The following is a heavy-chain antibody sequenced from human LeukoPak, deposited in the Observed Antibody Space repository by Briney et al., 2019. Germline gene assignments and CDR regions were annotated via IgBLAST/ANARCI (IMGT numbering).Heavy chain of an antibody. CDR3: ARHPGAFDI. Sequence: GGSLRLSCAASGFIFSSTYMNWVRQAPGKGLEWVSVIYGGGGTYYADSVKGRFTISRDNSKNTLYLQMNSLRAEDTAVYYCARHPGAFDIWGQGTMVTVSS. J-gene: IGHJ3*02. CDR2: IYGGGGT. V-gene: IGHV3-53*01. CDR1: GFIFSSTY.